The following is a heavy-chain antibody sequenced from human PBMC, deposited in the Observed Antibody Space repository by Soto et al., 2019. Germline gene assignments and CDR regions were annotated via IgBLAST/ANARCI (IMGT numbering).Heavy chain of an antibody. V-gene: IGHV1-69*02. Sequence: QVQLVQSGAELKKPGSSVKVSCTASGGTFSSYTISWVRQAPGQGLEWMGRIIPILGIANYAQKFQGRVTITADKSTSTAYMELSSLRSEDTAVYYCARGLMHRVATDFDYWGQGTLVTVSS. CDR3: ARGLMHRVATDFDY. CDR1: GGTFSSYT. J-gene: IGHJ4*02. CDR2: IIPILGIA. D-gene: IGHD5-12*01.